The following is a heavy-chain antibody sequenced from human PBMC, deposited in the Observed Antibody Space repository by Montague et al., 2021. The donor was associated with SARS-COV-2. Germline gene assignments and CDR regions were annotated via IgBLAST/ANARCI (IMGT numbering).Heavy chain of an antibody. CDR2: ISYDGSNK. CDR3: ARIQYGGYGGAFDY. Sequence: SLRLSCAASGFTFSSYAMHWVRQAPGKGLEWVAVISYDGSNKYYADSVKGRFTLSRDNSKNTLYLQMNSLRAEDTAVYYCARIQYGGYGGAFDYWGQGTLVTVSS. CDR1: GFTFSSYA. V-gene: IGHV3-30-3*01. D-gene: IGHD5-12*01. J-gene: IGHJ4*02.